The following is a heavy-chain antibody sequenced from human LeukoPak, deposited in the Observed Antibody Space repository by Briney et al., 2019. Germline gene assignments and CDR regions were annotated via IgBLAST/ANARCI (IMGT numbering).Heavy chain of an antibody. J-gene: IGHJ3*02. CDR1: GYTFADYY. V-gene: IGHV1-2*02. CDR3: AREYYDSSGRKHAFEN. D-gene: IGHD3-22*01. Sequence: AASVKVSCKASGYTFADYYLHWVRQAPGQGLEWMGCIDPDSGGTNYAQKFQGRVTMTGDTSIRTAYMELSRLRSDDTAVYYCAREYYDSSGRKHAFENWGQGTMLTVSS. CDR2: IDPDSGGT.